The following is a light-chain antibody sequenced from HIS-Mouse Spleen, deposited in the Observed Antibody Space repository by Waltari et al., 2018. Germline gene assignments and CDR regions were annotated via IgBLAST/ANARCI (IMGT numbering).Light chain of an antibody. J-gene: IGKJ4*01. CDR3: QQFNSYPRT. Sequence: AIQLTQSPSSLSASGADRVTIPCRASQGISSALACYQQKPGKAPKLLIYDASSLESGVPSRFSGSGSGTDFTLTISSLQPEDFATYYCQQFNSYPRTFGGGTKVEIK. CDR1: QGISSA. CDR2: DAS. V-gene: IGKV1-13*02.